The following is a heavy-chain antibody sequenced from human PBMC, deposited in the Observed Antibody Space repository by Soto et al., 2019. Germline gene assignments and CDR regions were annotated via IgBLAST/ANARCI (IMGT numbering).Heavy chain of an antibody. D-gene: IGHD6-19*01. Sequence: PGGSLRLSCAASGFSFSSYSINWVRQAPGKGLEWVSYISSGSTTIYYADSVKGRFTISRDNAKNSLYLQMNSLRDEDTAVYYCARHADARGWSNYFDYWGQGTLVTVSS. J-gene: IGHJ4*02. CDR1: GFSFSSYS. CDR2: ISSGSTTI. CDR3: ARHADARGWSNYFDY. V-gene: IGHV3-48*02.